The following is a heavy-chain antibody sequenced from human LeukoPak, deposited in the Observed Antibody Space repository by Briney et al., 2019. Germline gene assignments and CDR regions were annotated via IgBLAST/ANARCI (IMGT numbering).Heavy chain of an antibody. Sequence: ASVKVSCKASGHPFPSYYMHWVRQAPGQGLEWMGIISPSGGSTNYAQKFQGRNTMTRDTSTNTVHMQLSSLRSEDTATDYCARGGRVRTQLDSYFDYWGQGTLVTVSS. CDR3: ARGGRVRTQLDSYFDY. V-gene: IGHV1-46*01. J-gene: IGHJ4*02. CDR1: GHPFPSYY. CDR2: ISPSGGST. D-gene: IGHD6-13*01.